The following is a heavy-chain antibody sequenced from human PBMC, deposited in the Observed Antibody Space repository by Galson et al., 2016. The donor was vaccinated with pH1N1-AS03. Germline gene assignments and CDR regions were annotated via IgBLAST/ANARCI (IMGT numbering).Heavy chain of an antibody. V-gene: IGHV1-69*13. J-gene: IGHJ4*02. CDR2: VIPLSGTT. CDR3: ARDRYRDTSTDFYESAY. CDR1: AGTFATFA. Sequence: SVKVYCKASAGTFATFAVSWVRQARGQGLEWMGGVIPLSGTTNYAQKFQGRVTITADDSTGAAYMELSSLRSDDTAVYYCARDRYRDTSTDFYESAYWGQGTLVAVSS. D-gene: IGHD2/OR15-2a*01.